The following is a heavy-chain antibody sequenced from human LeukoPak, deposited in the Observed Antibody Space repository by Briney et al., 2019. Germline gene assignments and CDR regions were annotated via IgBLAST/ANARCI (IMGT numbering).Heavy chain of an antibody. D-gene: IGHD6-6*01. V-gene: IGHV4-34*01. J-gene: IGHJ4*02. CDR2: INHSGST. CDR1: GGSISSYC. Sequence: PSETLSLTCTVSGGSISSYCWSWIRQPPGKGLEWIGEINHSGSTNYNPSLKSRVTISVDTSKNQFSLKLSSVTAADTAVYYCASRGIAARLGYYFDYWGQGTLVTVSS. CDR3: ASRGIAARLGYYFDY.